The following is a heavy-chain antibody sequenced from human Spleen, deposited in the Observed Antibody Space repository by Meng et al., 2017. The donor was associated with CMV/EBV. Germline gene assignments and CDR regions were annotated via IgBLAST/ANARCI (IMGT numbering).Heavy chain of an antibody. CDR3: ARDNNWGPDY. J-gene: IGHJ4*02. V-gene: IGHV1-2*02. CDR1: GYIFTKYG. CDR2: IHPHRGDT. D-gene: IGHD7-27*01. Sequence: ASVKVSCKASGYIFTKYGVNWMRQAPGQGLEWMGWIHPHRGDTNYAQQFQGRVTLTRDTSINTGYMELTRLTSDDTAVYYCARDNNWGPDYWGQGTLVTVSS.